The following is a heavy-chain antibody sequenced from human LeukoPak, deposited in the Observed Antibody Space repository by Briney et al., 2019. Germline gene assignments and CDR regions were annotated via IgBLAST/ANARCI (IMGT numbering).Heavy chain of an antibody. CDR2: IIPILGIA. V-gene: IGHV1-69*04. CDR1: GGTFSSYA. D-gene: IGHD3-22*01. CDR3: ARDGYYGSSGYYYVSFFDY. Sequence: SVKVSCKASGGTFSSYAISWVRQAPGQGLEWMGRIIPILGIANYAQKFQGRVTITADKSTSTAYMELSSLRSEDTAVYYCARDGYYGSSGYYYVSFFDYWGQGTLVTVSS. J-gene: IGHJ4*02.